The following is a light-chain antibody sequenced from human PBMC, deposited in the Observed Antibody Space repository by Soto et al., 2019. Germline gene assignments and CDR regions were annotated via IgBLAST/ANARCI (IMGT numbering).Light chain of an antibody. CDR1: QSVSAY. Sequence: EIVLTQSPATLSWSPGERATLSCRASQSVSAYLAWYQQKAGQAPRLLIYDVSNRAPGIPARFTGSGSGTDFTLTISSLEPEDSAVYYCQQRVHWLTFGGGTKVDIK. CDR2: DVS. CDR3: QQRVHWLT. V-gene: IGKV3-11*01. J-gene: IGKJ4*01.